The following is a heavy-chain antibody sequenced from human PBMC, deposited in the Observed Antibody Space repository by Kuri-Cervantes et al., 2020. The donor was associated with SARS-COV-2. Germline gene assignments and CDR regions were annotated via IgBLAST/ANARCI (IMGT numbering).Heavy chain of an antibody. J-gene: IGHJ2*01. CDR2: IYTSGST. CDR1: GGSISSYY. CDR3: ARVAVVVVAADWYFDL. D-gene: IGHD2-15*01. Sequence: GSLRLSCTVSGGSISSYYWSWIRQPPGQGLEWIGRIYTSGSTNYNPSLKSRVTMSVDTSKNQFSLKLSSVTAADTAVYYCARVAVVVVAADWYFDLWGRGTLVTVSS. V-gene: IGHV4-4*07.